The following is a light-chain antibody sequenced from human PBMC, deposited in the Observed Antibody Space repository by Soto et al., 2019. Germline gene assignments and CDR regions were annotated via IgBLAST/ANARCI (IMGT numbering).Light chain of an antibody. CDR3: TSYSGSSTVL. CDR2: EVS. V-gene: IGLV2-14*01. J-gene: IGLJ2*01. Sequence: QSALTQPASVSGSPGQSITISCTGTSSDVGGYKYVSWYQQHPGKAPKLMIYEVSNRPSGVSNRFSGSKSGNTASLTISGLQAEDEADYYCTSYSGSSTVLFGGGTKVTVL. CDR1: SSDVGGYKY.